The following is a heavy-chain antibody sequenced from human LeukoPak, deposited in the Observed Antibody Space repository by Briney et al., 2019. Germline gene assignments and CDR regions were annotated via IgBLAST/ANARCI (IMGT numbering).Heavy chain of an antibody. D-gene: IGHD4-23*01. V-gene: IGHV4-30-2*01. CDR3: ARDCGGDYGGICY. CDR1: GGSISSGGYS. J-gene: IGHJ4*02. Sequence: SETLSLTCAVSGGSISSGGYSWSWIRQPPGKGLEWIGYIYHSGSTYYNPSLKSRVTISVDRSKNQFSLKLSSVTAADTAVYYCARDCGGDYGGICYWGQGTLVTVSS. CDR2: IYHSGST.